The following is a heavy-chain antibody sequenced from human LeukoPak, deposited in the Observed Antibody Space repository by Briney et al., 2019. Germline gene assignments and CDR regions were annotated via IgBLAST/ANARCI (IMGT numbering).Heavy chain of an antibody. Sequence: PXXXLXXXCAXXGFTFSSYGMHWVRQAPGKGLEWVAVISYDGSNKYXADSVKGRFTISRDNSKKTLYMQMNSLRAEDTDVYYCAXXXXXXPGXXXDYWGQXTXVTVSS. CDR1: GFTFSSYG. J-gene: IGHJ4*02. CDR2: ISYDGSNK. V-gene: IGHV3-30*03. CDR3: AXXXXXXPGXXXDY.